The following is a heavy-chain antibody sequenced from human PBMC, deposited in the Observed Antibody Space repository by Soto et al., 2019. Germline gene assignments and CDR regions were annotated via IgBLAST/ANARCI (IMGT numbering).Heavy chain of an antibody. CDR2: ISWNSGSI. Sequence: PGGSLRLSCAASGFTFDDYAMHWVRQAPGKGLEWVSGISWNSGSIGYADSVKGRFTISRDNAKNSLYLQMNSLRAEDTALYYCEKDVTTGTGYYGMDVWGQGTTVTVYS. V-gene: IGHV3-9*01. D-gene: IGHD1-1*01. CDR1: GFTFDDYA. J-gene: IGHJ6*02. CDR3: EKDVTTGTGYYGMDV.